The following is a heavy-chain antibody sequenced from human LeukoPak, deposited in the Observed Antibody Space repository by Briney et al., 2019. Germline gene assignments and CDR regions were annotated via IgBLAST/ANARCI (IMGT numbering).Heavy chain of an antibody. D-gene: IGHD6-13*01. CDR1: GYTFTSYY. V-gene: IGHV1-46*01. CDR3: ARTQASRGWFDP. Sequence: ASVKVSCKASGYTFTSYYMHWVRQAPGQGLEWMGITNPSGGSTSYAQKFQGRVTMTRDTSTSTVYMELSSLRSEDTAVYYCARTQASRGWFDPWGQGTLVTVSS. J-gene: IGHJ5*02. CDR2: TNPSGGST.